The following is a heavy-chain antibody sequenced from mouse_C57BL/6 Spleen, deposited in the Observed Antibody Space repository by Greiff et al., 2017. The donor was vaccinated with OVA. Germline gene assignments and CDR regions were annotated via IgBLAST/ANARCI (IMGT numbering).Heavy chain of an antibody. Sequence: EVQLQQSGPELVKPGASVKISCKASGYTFTDYYMNWVKQSHGKSLEWIGDINPNNGGTSYNQKFKGKATLTVDKSSSTAYMELRSLTSEDSAVYYCAREGLRHWYFDVWGTGTTVTVSS. V-gene: IGHV1-26*01. D-gene: IGHD2-4*01. CDR1: GYTFTDYY. CDR3: AREGLRHWYFDV. J-gene: IGHJ1*03. CDR2: INPNNGGT.